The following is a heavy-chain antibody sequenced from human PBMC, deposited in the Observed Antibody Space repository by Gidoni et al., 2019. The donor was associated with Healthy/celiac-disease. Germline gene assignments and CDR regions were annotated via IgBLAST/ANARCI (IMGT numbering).Heavy chain of an antibody. CDR2: ICTTETT. D-gene: IGHD6-13*01. CDR3: ARVRYSRGDYFDY. V-gene: IGHV4-4*07. CDR1: GGSISTYC. Sequence: QVQLQESGPELVKPSETLSLTCTVSGGSISTYCWSWIRQPAGKGLEWIGRICTTETTNYNPSLKSPVTMSVDTSKNQFSLKLSSVTAADTAVYYCARVRYSRGDYFDYWGQGTLVTVSS. J-gene: IGHJ4*02.